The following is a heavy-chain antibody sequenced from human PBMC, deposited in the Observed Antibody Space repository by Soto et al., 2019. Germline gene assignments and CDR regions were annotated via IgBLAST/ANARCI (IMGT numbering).Heavy chain of an antibody. CDR1: GFTFSSYG. CDR3: ARDRVSLFLIPSALDY. CDR2: IWYGGGKQ. J-gene: IGHJ4*02. Sequence: QVQLVESGGGVVQPGRALRLSCAASGFTFSSYGMHWVRQAPGKGLEWVALIWYGGGKQYYADSVKGRFTISRDNSKNTRFLEMNSLSPEDKAVSYCARDRVSLFLIPSALDYWGQGTLVTVSS. D-gene: IGHD3-3*01. V-gene: IGHV3-33*01.